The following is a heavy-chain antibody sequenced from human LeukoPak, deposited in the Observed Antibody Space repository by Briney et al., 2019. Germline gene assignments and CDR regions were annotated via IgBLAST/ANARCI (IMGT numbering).Heavy chain of an antibody. Sequence: PGGSLRLSCAASGFTFSGSAMSWVRQAPGEGLEWVSLISYSGANSYYADSVKGRFTISRDNSKNTLYLQMNSLRAEDTAVYYCAREYYGSGIHFDYWGQGTLVTVSS. CDR3: AREYYGSGIHFDY. J-gene: IGHJ4*02. D-gene: IGHD3-10*01. CDR1: GFTFSGSA. V-gene: IGHV3-23*01. CDR2: ISYSGANS.